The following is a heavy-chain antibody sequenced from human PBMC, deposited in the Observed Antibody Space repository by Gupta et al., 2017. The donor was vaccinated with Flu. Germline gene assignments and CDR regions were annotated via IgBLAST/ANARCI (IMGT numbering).Heavy chain of an antibody. CDR3: ARFHSAGY. J-gene: IGHJ4*02. Sequence: EVQLVESGGGSVQPGGSLRLSCVVSGVTFSNYWMYWVRQAPGKGLVWVSRINTDGCTTQYADSVKGRFTISRDNAKSTVYLQMNSLRVEDTAVYYCARFHSAGYWGQGTLVTVSS. D-gene: IGHD6-13*01. CDR1: GVTFSNYW. V-gene: IGHV3-74*01. CDR2: INTDGCTT.